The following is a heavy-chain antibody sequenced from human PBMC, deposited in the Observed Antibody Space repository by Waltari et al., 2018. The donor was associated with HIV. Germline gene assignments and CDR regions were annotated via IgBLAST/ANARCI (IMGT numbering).Heavy chain of an antibody. D-gene: IGHD3-3*01. J-gene: IGHJ6*02. CDR3: AREYDFWSGGYHYYGMDV. V-gene: IGHV1-3*01. CDR2: INVGNYNT. CDR1: AYTFLSYS. Sequence: QVHLVQSGAVVKKPGASVRISCPTSAYTFLSYSLHCVRQAPGQRPEWMGWINVGNYNTKYSQKFQDRVTITGDTSASTGYLDLSSLTSEDTAVYFCAREYDFWSGGYHYYGMDVWGQGTTVTVSS.